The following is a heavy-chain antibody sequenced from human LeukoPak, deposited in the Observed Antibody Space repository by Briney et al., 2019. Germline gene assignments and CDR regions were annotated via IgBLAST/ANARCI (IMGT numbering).Heavy chain of an antibody. CDR1: GYTFTGYY. D-gene: IGHD6-19*01. Sequence: ASVKVSCKASGYTFTGYYMHWVRQAPGQGLEWMGWINPNSGGTNYAQKFQGWVTMTRDTSICTAYMELSRLRSDDTAVYYCALGTNSGYSSGNLGDWGQGTLVTVSS. J-gene: IGHJ4*02. CDR3: ALGTNSGYSSGNLGD. CDR2: INPNSGGT. V-gene: IGHV1-2*04.